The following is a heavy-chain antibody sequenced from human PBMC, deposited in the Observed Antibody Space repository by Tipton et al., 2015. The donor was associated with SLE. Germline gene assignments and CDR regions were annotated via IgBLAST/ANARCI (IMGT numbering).Heavy chain of an antibody. CDR1: GFTFSNYW. CDR2: IKNDASGD. V-gene: IGHV3-7*01. J-gene: IGHJ4*02. Sequence: GSLRLSCAASGFTFSNYWMSWVRLAPGKGLEWVANIKNDASGDWYVDSVKGRFIISRDNAKNSLYLQMSSLRVEDTAVYYCARSEAPGTVDNWGQGTRVTVSS. D-gene: IGHD6-13*01. CDR3: ARSEAPGTVDN.